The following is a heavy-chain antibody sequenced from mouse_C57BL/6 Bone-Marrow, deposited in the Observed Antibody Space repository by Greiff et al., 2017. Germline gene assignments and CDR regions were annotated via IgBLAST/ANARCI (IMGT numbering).Heavy chain of an antibody. D-gene: IGHD1-1*01. V-gene: IGHV6-3*01. Sequence: EVQLVASGGGLVQPGGSMKLSCVASGFTFSNYWMNWVRQSPEKGLEWVAQIRLKSDNYATHYAASVKGRFTISRDDSKSSVYLQMNNLRAEDTGIYYCTEGVYYYGGFAYWGQGTLVTVSA. CDR3: TEGVYYYGGFAY. CDR1: GFTFSNYW. J-gene: IGHJ3*01. CDR2: IRLKSDNYAT.